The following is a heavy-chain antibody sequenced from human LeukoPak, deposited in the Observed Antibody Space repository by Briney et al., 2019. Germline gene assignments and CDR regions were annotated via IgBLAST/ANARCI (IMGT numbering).Heavy chain of an antibody. V-gene: IGHV3-66*04. J-gene: IGHJ4*02. CDR2: IYSGGST. Sequence: PGGSLRLSCAASGFTVSSNYMSWVRQAPGKGLEWVSVIYSGGSTYYADSVKGRFTISRDNSKNTLYLQMNSLRAEDTAVYYCAKLVILYGDDYWGQGTLVTVSS. CDR3: AKLVILYGDDY. CDR1: GFTVSSNY. D-gene: IGHD3-22*01.